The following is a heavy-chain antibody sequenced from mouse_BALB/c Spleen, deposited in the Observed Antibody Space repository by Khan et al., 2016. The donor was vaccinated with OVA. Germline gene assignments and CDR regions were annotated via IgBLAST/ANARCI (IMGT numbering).Heavy chain of an antibody. CDR1: GFSLTSSG. CDR3: ARREDI. Sequence: QVQLKESGPGLVAPSQSLSITCTVSGFSLTSSGVHWVRQPPGKGLEWLGVIWAGGSTNYTSALMSRLSISKDNSKSQVFLKMNSLQTDDTAMDYCARREDIWGQGTTLTVSS. D-gene: IGHD1-3*01. V-gene: IGHV2-9*02. J-gene: IGHJ2*01. CDR2: IWAGGST.